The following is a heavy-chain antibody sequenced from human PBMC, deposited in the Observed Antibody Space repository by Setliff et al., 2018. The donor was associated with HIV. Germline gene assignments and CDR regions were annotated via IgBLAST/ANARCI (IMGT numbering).Heavy chain of an antibody. CDR1: GFTFSSRW. CDR2: IKQDGSEN. Sequence: GGSLRLSCAASGFTFSSRWMTWVRQAPGKGLEWVANIKQDGSENYYADSVKGRFTISRDNAKNSLYLQMNSLRAEDTAVYYCARDGGMGVYYMDVWGKGTTVTVSS. CDR3: ARDGGMGVYYMDV. J-gene: IGHJ6*03. V-gene: IGHV3-7*01. D-gene: IGHD1-26*01.